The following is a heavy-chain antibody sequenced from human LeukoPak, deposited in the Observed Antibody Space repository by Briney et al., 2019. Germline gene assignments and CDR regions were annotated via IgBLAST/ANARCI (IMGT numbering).Heavy chain of an antibody. D-gene: IGHD3-10*01. V-gene: IGHV3-13*01. J-gene: IGHJ6*02. CDR1: GFQFSGFD. Sequence: GGSLRLSCAASGFQFSGFDMHWIRQAIGKGLEWVAASTAGDTFYPDSVRGRFTISRENAKNTLYLQMNCLRAGDTAVYYCARAVYGSGSPRCGLDVWGRGTTVTVSS. CDR3: ARAVYGSGSPRCGLDV. CDR2: STAGDT.